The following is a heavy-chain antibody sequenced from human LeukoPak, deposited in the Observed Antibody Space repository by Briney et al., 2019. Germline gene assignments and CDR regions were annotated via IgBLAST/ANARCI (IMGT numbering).Heavy chain of an antibody. J-gene: IGHJ4*02. D-gene: IGHD6-13*01. V-gene: IGHV3-23*01. CDR3: AKPKQQLVSQTYFDY. Sequence: GGSLRLSCAASGFTFSSYAMSWVRQAPGKGLEWVSAISGSGGSTYYADSVKGRFTISRDNSKNTLYLQMNSLRAEDTAVYYCAKPKQQLVSQTYFDYWDQGTLVTVSS. CDR2: ISGSGGST. CDR1: GFTFSSYA.